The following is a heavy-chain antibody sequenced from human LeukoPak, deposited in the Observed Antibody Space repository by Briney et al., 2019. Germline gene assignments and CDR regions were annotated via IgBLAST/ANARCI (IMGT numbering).Heavy chain of an antibody. CDR1: GGTFSGYA. CDR3: AIEVRFGGAFDI. CDR2: IIPIFGTA. J-gene: IGHJ3*02. V-gene: IGHV1-69*06. Sequence: SVKVSCKASGGTFSGYAISWVRQAPGQGLEWMGGIIPIFGTANYAQKFQGRVTITADKSTSTAYMELSSLRSEDTAVYYCAIEVRFGGAFDIWGQGTMVTVSS. D-gene: IGHD4-23*01.